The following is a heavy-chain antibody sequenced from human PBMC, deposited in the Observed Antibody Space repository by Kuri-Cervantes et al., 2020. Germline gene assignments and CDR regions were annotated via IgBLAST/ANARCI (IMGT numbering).Heavy chain of an antibody. CDR3: ARDSDTSGRNWYFDL. CDR2: FNSEGSRT. CDR1: VFTFSSYC. J-gene: IGHJ2*01. Sequence: GKSLKIPGVASVFTFSSYCVHWVGQAPGKGLVGVSRFNSEGSRTNYADSVKGRFTISRDNDKNTRYLQMNSLTAEDPAVYYCARDSDTSGRNWYFDLWGRGTLVTVSS. V-gene: IGHV3-74*01. D-gene: IGHD3-22*01.